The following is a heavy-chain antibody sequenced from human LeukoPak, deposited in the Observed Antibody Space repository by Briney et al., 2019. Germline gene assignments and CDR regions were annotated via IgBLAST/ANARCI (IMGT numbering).Heavy chain of an antibody. J-gene: IGHJ4*02. Sequence: KPSETLSLTCAVYGGSFSGYYWSWIRQPPGKGLEWIGEINHSGSTNYNPSLKSRVTISVDTSKNQFSLKLSSVTAADTAVYYCVSGYSYGPRIDYWGQGTLVTVSS. V-gene: IGHV4-34*01. D-gene: IGHD5-18*01. CDR1: GGSFSGYY. CDR2: INHSGST. CDR3: VSGYSYGPRIDY.